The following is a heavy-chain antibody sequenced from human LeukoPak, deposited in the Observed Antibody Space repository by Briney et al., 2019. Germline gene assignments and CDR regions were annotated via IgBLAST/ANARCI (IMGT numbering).Heavy chain of an antibody. D-gene: IGHD3-10*01. Sequence: PGGSLRLSCAASGFTFSSYWMSWARQAPGKGLEWVANIKQDGSEKYYVDSVKGRFTISRDNAKNSLYPQMNSLRAEDTAVYYCARGITMVRGPRLRGDAFDFWGQGTMVTVSS. CDR3: ARGITMVRGPRLRGDAFDF. V-gene: IGHV3-7*01. CDR2: IKQDGSEK. CDR1: GFTFSSYW. J-gene: IGHJ3*01.